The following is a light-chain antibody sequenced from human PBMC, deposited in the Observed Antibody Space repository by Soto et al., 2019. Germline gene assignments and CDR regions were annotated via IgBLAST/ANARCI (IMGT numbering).Light chain of an antibody. CDR3: TSYTSRSTYV. CDR2: EIS. V-gene: IGLV2-14*01. J-gene: IGLJ1*01. Sequence: QSALTQPASVSGSPGQSVTISCAGTSSDVGGYNYVSWYQHHPGKVPKLMIYEISHRPSGVSHRFSGSKSGNTASLTISGLQAEDDADYYCTSYTSRSTYVFGTGIKLTVL. CDR1: SSDVGGYNY.